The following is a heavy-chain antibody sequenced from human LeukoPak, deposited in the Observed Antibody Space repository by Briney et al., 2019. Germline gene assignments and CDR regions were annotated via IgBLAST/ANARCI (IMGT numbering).Heavy chain of an antibody. CDR1: GFTFSSYW. J-gene: IGHJ4*02. V-gene: IGHV3-74*01. D-gene: IGHD1-20*01. Sequence: GGSLRLSCAASGFTFSSYWMHWARQAPGKGLVWVSRINSDGSSTTYADSVRGRFTISRDNAKNTLYLQMNNLRAEDTAVYYCSRIPITSTTSLDYWGQGTLVTVSS. CDR3: SRIPITSTTSLDY. CDR2: INSDGSST.